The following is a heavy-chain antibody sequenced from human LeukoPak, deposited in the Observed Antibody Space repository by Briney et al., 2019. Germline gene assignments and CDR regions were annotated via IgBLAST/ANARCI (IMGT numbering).Heavy chain of an antibody. Sequence: ASVKVSCKASGGTFSIYAISWVRQAPGQGLEWMGGIIPIFGTANYAQKFQGRVTITADESTSTAYMELSSLRSEDTAVYYCARDLRRITMVRGIGRFDPWGQGTLVTVSS. J-gene: IGHJ5*02. CDR2: IIPIFGTA. D-gene: IGHD3-10*01. V-gene: IGHV1-69*13. CDR1: GGTFSIYA. CDR3: ARDLRRITMVRGIGRFDP.